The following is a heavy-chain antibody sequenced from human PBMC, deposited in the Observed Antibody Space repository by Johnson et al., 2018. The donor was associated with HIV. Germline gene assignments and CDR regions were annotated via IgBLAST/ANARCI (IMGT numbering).Heavy chain of an antibody. CDR2: INSDGSST. Sequence: VQLVESGGGEVRPGGSLRLACAASGFTFDDYGMSWVRQAPGKGLEWVSGINSDGSSTSYADSVKGRFTISRDNAKNTLYLQMNRRRAEDTAVYYCARDRADSSSWFTAFDIWGQGTMVTVSS. J-gene: IGHJ3*02. V-gene: IGHV3-20*04. CDR3: ARDRADSSSWFTAFDI. CDR1: GFTFDDYG. D-gene: IGHD6-13*01.